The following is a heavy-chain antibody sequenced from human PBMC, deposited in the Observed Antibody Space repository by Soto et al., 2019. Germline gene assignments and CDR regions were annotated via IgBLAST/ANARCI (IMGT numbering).Heavy chain of an antibody. J-gene: IGHJ4*02. D-gene: IGHD3-10*01. CDR3: AIQRLYYGSGLYYFDY. Sequence: QVQLQESGPGLVKPSQTLSLTCTVSGGSISSGGYYWSWIRQHPGKGLEWIGYIYYSGSTYYNPSLNSRVTISVDTSKNQFSLKLSSVTAADTAVYYCAIQRLYYGSGLYYFDYWGQGTLVTVSS. CDR1: GGSISSGGYY. CDR2: IYYSGST. V-gene: IGHV4-31*03.